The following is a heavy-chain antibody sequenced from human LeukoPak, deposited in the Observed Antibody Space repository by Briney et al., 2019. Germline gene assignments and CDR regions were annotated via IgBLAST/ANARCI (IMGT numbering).Heavy chain of an antibody. D-gene: IGHD5-24*01. CDR3: ARGGDGYNYEGYYMDV. CDR2: IYSGGST. V-gene: IGHV3-53*01. J-gene: IGHJ6*03. Sequence: RTGGSLRLSCAASGFTVSSNYMSWVRQAPGKGLEWVSVIYSGGSTYYADSVKGRFTISRDNSKNTLYLQMNSLRAEDTAVYYCARGGDGYNYEGYYMDVWGKGTTVTVSS. CDR1: GFTVSSNY.